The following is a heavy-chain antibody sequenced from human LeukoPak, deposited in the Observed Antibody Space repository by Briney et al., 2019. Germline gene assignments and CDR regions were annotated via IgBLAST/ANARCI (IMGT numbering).Heavy chain of an antibody. CDR2: ISSSGSTI. J-gene: IGHJ5*02. CDR1: GFTFSSYE. D-gene: IGHD3-10*01. CDR3: ARPLMYYYGSETYFWFDP. V-gene: IGHV3-48*03. Sequence: GGSLRLSCAASGFTFSSYEMNWVRQAPGKGLEWVSYISSSGSTIYYADSVKGRFTISRDNAKNSLYLQMNSLRAEDTAVYYCARPLMYYYGSETYFWFDPWGQGTLATVSS.